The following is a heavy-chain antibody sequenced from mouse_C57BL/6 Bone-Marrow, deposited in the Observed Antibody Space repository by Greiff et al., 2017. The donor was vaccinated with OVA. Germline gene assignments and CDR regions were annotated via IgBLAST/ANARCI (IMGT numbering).Heavy chain of an antibody. CDR1: GYTFTSYW. CDR2: IDPNSGGT. CDR3: ARWTSTTVVDWYFDV. V-gene: IGHV1-72*01. D-gene: IGHD1-1*01. Sequence: VQLQQSGAELVKPGASVKLSCKASGYTFTSYWMHWVKQRPGRGLEWIGRIDPNSGGTKYNEKFKSKATLTVDKPSSTAYMQLSSLTSEDSAVYYCARWTSTTVVDWYFDVWGTGTTVTVSS. J-gene: IGHJ1*03.